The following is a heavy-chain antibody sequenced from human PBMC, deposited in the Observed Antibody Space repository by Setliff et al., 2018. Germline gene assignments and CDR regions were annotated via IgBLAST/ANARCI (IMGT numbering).Heavy chain of an antibody. CDR1: GDTFRSYG. CDR3: VREGVDTRSSTDYRYYMDV. CDR2: TIPMFGST. V-gene: IGHV1-69*05. D-gene: IGHD5-18*01. Sequence: GASVKVSCKASGDTFRSYGISWVRQAPGQGLEWMGGTIPMFGSTSYAQKFQGGVTIITDESTTTAYMELSSLGSEDTAVYYCVREGVDTRSSTDYRYYMDVWGKGTTVTVSS. J-gene: IGHJ6*03.